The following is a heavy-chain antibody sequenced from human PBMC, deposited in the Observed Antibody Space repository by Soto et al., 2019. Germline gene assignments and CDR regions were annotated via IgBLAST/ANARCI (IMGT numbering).Heavy chain of an antibody. CDR2: ISAYNGNT. CDR3: ARENYDILTGPTQYFQH. V-gene: IGHV1-18*04. Sequence: GASVKVSCKASGYTFTSYGISWVRQAPGQGLEWMGWISAYNGNTNYAQKLQGRVTMTTDTSTSTAYMELRSLRSDDTAVYYCARENYDILTGPTQYFQHWGQGTQVTVSS. J-gene: IGHJ1*01. CDR1: GYTFTSYG. D-gene: IGHD3-9*01.